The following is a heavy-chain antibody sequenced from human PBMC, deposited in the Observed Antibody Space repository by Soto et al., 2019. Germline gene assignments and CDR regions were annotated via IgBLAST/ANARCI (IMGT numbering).Heavy chain of an antibody. CDR2: ISAYNGNT. V-gene: IGHV1-18*01. CDR3: ARDRGSGWFVY. D-gene: IGHD6-19*01. Sequence: ASVKVSCKASGYGFTNYGVSWVRQAPGQGLEWMGWISAYNGNTNYAQKFQGRVALTTDTPTTTAYMELRSLTSDDTAVYYCARDRGSGWFVYWGQGTLVTVSS. CDR1: GYGFTNYG. J-gene: IGHJ4*02.